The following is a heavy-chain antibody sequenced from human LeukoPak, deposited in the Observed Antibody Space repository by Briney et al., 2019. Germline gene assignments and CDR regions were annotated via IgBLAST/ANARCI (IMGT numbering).Heavy chain of an antibody. CDR1: GGSISSYY. CDR3: ARSRPESYYYYYGMDV. V-gene: IGHV4-59*12. D-gene: IGHD6-6*01. Sequence: PSETLSLTCTVSGGSISSYYWSWIRQPPGKGLEWIGYIYYSGSTNYNPSLKSRVTISVDTSKNQFSLKLSSVTAADTAVYYCARSRPESYYYYYGMDVWGQGTTVTVSS. J-gene: IGHJ6*02. CDR2: IYYSGST.